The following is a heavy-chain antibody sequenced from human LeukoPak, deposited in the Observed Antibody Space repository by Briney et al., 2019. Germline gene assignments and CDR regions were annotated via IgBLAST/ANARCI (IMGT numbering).Heavy chain of an antibody. CDR3: ARVAGWHWFDP. CDR1: GFTCSSYD. D-gene: IGHD6-19*01. CDR2: IRPSGDNT. Sequence: GGSLRLSCAASGFTCSSYDMTWVRQAPGRGLEWGSSIRPSGDNTYYGDSVKGRFTIPRDNSKNTVYLQMNNMRVDDTAVYYCARVAGWHWFDPWGQGTLVTVSS. J-gene: IGHJ5*02. V-gene: IGHV3-23*01.